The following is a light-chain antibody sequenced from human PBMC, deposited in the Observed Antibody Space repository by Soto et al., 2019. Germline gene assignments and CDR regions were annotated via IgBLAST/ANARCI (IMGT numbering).Light chain of an antibody. Sequence: GDSVTMTCRASQNISTSLAWYQHKPGKAPTLLMFDVSNLESGVPSRFSGSGSGTEFTLTISSLQPDDFATYYCQQYNGYSPWTFGQGTKVDIK. V-gene: IGKV1-5*01. CDR1: QNISTS. CDR2: DVS. J-gene: IGKJ1*01. CDR3: QQYNGYSPWT.